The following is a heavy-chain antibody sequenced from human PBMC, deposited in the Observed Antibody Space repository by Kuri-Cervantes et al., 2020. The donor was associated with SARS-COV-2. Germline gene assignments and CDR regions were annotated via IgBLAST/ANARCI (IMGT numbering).Heavy chain of an antibody. Sequence: LSLTCTVSGGSVSSGSYYWSWIRQPPGKGLEWVAVISYDGSNKYYADSVKGRFTISRDNSKNTLYLQMNSLRAEDTAVYYCARVPQYSSSSYWGQGTLVTVSS. CDR1: GGSVSSGSYY. CDR3: ARVPQYSSSSY. V-gene: IGHV3-30-3*01. D-gene: IGHD6-6*01. CDR2: ISYDGSNK. J-gene: IGHJ4*02.